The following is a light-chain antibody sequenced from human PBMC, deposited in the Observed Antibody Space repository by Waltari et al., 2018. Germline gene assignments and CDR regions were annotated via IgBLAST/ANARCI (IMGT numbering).Light chain of an antibody. Sequence: QSALTQPRSVSVSPGQSVTISCTGTSSDVGGYNYVSWYQQHPVKAPNLMIYDVSKRPSGVPDRFSGSKSGNTASLTISGLQAEDEADYYCCSYAGGYSWVFGGGTKLTVL. CDR3: CSYAGGYSWV. CDR2: DVS. CDR1: SSDVGGYNY. V-gene: IGLV2-11*01. J-gene: IGLJ3*02.